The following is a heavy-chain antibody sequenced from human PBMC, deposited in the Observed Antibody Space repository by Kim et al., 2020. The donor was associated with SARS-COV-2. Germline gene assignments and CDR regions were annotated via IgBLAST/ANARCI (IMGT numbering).Heavy chain of an antibody. J-gene: IGHJ4*02. CDR3: ARGGATVSPFDY. D-gene: IGHD4-17*01. Sequence: YYHPSLKRRVTTSVDTSKNQFSLKLSCVTAADTAVYYCARGGATVSPFDYWGQGTLVTVSS. V-gene: IGHV4-31*02.